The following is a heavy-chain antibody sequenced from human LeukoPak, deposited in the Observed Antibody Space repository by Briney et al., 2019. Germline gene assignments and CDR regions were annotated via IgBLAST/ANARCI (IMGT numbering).Heavy chain of an antibody. D-gene: IGHD2-2*01. Sequence: PGGSLRLSCAASGFTVSSNYMSWVRQAPGKGLEWVSVIYSGGSTYYADSVKGRFTISRDNAKNMLYLQINSLRVEDTAIYYCARGGKLEPTAMPTWGQGSLVVVSS. J-gene: IGHJ5*02. V-gene: IGHV3-53*01. CDR3: ARGGKLEPTAMPT. CDR2: IYSGGST. CDR1: GFTVSSNY.